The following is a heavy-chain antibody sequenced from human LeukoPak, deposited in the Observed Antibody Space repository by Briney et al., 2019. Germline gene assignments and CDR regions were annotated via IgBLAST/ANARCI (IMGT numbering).Heavy chain of an antibody. Sequence: SETLSLTCTVSGGSTSSYYWSWIRQPPGKGLEWIGYIYYSGSTNYNPSLKSRVTISGDTSKNQFSLKLSSVTAADTAVYFCARHLRTFNSGSYYSTFDYWGQGTLVTVSS. CDR3: ARHLRTFNSGSYYSTFDY. V-gene: IGHV4-59*08. D-gene: IGHD1-26*01. CDR1: GGSTSSYY. CDR2: IYYSGST. J-gene: IGHJ4*02.